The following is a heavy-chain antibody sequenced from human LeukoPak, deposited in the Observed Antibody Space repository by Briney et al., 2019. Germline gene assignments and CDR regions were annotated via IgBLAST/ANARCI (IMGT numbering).Heavy chain of an antibody. CDR3: AKSNQYCSGGSCSFDP. J-gene: IGHJ5*02. CDR2: ISGSGGST. V-gene: IGHV3-23*01. D-gene: IGHD2-15*01. Sequence: PGGSLRLSCAASGFTFSSYAMSWVHQAPGKGLEWVSAISGSGGSTYYADSVKGRFTISRDNSKNTLYLQMNSLRAEDTAVYYCAKSNQYCSGGSCSFDPWGQGTLVTVSS. CDR1: GFTFSSYA.